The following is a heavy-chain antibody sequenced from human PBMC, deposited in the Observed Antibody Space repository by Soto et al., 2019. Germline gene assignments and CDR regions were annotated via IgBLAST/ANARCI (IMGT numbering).Heavy chain of an antibody. Sequence: PSETLSLTCTVSGGPISSSSYYWGWIRQPPGKGLEWIGSIYYSGSIYYNPSLKSRATISVDTSKNQFSLKLSSVTAADTAVYYCARHIPTYYDFWCGYFWDQGTTVTVSS. D-gene: IGHD3-3*01. CDR3: ARHIPTYYDFWCGYF. V-gene: IGHV4-39*01. CDR2: IYYSGSI. CDR1: GGPISSSSYY. J-gene: IGHJ6*02.